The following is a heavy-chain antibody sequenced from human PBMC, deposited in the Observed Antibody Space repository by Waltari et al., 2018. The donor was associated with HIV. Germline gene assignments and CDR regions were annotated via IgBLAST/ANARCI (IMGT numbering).Heavy chain of an antibody. Sequence: QVQLVQSGSELKQPGASAKISCRASGYKFTTYAMTWVRQAPGQGPEWMGWINTNTGNPTYAQGFTGRFVFSLDTSVSTAYLQINSLKAEDTAVYYCAKLGMKNWFDPWGQGTLVTVSS. CDR1: GYKFTTYA. J-gene: IGHJ5*02. D-gene: IGHD3-3*02. V-gene: IGHV7-4-1*02. CDR3: AKLGMKNWFDP. CDR2: INTNTGNP.